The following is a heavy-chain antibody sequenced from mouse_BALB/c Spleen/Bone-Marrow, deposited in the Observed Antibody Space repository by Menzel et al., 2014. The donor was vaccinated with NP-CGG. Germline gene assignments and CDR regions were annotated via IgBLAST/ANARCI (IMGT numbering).Heavy chain of an antibody. V-gene: IGHV1-5*01. CDR3: TRKVYYGNPLDY. CDR1: GYSFTSYW. D-gene: IGHD2-1*01. Sequence: VQLQQSGTVLARPGASVKMSCKASGYSFTSYWMHWVKQRPGQGLEWIGAIYPGNSDTSYNQKFKGKAKLTAVTSATTAYMELSSLTNEDSAVYFCTRKVYYGNPLDYWGQSTTLTVSS. J-gene: IGHJ2*01. CDR2: IYPGNSDT.